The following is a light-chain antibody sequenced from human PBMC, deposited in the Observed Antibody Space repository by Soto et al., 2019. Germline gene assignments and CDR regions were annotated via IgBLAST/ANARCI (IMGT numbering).Light chain of an antibody. CDR1: QSVSSSY. J-gene: IGKJ2*01. CDR2: GAS. Sequence: EIVLTQSPGTLSLSPGERATLSCRASQSVSSSYLAWYQQKPRQAPRLLIYGASSRATGIPDRFSGSGSGTDFTLTISRLEPEDFAVYYCQQYDSSPYTFGQGTKLEIK. V-gene: IGKV3-20*01. CDR3: QQYDSSPYT.